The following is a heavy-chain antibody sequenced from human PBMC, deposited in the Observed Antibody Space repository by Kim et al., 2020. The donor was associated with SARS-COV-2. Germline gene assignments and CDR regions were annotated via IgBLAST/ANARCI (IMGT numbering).Heavy chain of an antibody. V-gene: IGHV3-30*01. CDR3: ARARWSTDAFDI. J-gene: IGHJ3*02. Sequence: CYADSVNGRFTITRDNSKNTLYLQMNRLRAEDTAVYYCARARWSTDAFDIWGKGKMVTVSS. D-gene: IGHD2-8*02.